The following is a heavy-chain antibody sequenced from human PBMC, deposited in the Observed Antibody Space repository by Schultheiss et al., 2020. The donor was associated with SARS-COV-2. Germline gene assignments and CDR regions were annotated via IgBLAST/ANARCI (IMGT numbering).Heavy chain of an antibody. CDR2: INSDGSST. CDR1: GFTVSSNY. CDR3: ARLLTPSRTATDAFDI. Sequence: GGSLRLSCAASGFTVSSNYMSWVRQAPGKGLEWVSRINSDGSSTSYADSVKGRFTISRDNAKNTLYLQMNSLRAEDTAVYYCARLLTPSRTATDAFDIWGQGTMVTVSS. J-gene: IGHJ3*02. V-gene: IGHV3-74*01. D-gene: IGHD1-14*01.